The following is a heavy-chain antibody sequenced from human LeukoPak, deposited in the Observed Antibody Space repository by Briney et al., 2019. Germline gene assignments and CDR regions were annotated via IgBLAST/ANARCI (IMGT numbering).Heavy chain of an antibody. CDR2: IWYDGSNT. V-gene: IGHV3-33*01. CDR3: ARGQYYDPSGGTHDAFDI. J-gene: IGHJ3*02. Sequence: GGSLRLSCAASGFTFSSHGMHLVRQAPGKGLEWVAVIWYDGSNTYYVDSVKGRFTISRDNSKNTLYLQMNSLRAEDTAVYYCARGQYYDPSGGTHDAFDIWGQGTMVTVSS. D-gene: IGHD3-22*01. CDR1: GFTFSSHG.